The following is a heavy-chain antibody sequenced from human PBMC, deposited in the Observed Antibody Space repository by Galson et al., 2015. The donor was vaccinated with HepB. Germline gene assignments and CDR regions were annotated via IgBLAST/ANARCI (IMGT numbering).Heavy chain of an antibody. Sequence: SLRLSCAASGFNFSTYAMHWVRQAPGKGLEWVAAISYDGSTKYYVESMKGRFTISRDNSNNTLYLQMNSLRAEDTAVYYCASCSGSSALGIDYWGQGTLVTVSS. D-gene: IGHD3-10*02. J-gene: IGHJ4*02. CDR3: ASCSGSSALGIDY. CDR1: GFNFSTYA. CDR2: ISYDGSTK. V-gene: IGHV3-30-3*01.